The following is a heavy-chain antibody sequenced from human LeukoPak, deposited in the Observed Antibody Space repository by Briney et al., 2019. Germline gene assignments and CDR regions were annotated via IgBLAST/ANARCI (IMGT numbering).Heavy chain of an antibody. CDR2: ISFDGSNQ. CDR1: GFTFSQYS. J-gene: IGHJ4*02. Sequence: GGSLRLSCATSGFTFSQYSMHWVRQAPGKGLEWVALISFDGSNQYYADSVKGRFTISRDNSKDTLYLQMNSLKTEDTALYYCAGFPEKYCSSPSCYGGDYWGQGTLVTVSS. D-gene: IGHD2-2*01. CDR3: AGFPEKYCSSPSCYGGDY. V-gene: IGHV3-30-3*01.